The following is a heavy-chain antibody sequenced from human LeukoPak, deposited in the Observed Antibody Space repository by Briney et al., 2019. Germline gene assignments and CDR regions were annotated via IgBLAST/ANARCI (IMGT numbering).Heavy chain of an antibody. D-gene: IGHD3-3*01. CDR3: AKDPYFDFWSGYYRIWFDT. V-gene: IGHV3-23*01. CDR2: INRSGGST. Sequence: GGSLCLSCAASGWSFSSYYMSWIRQPPGKGLEWVAAINRSGGSTYYADSVSGRSTISRDNYKKMPYLQRYGLTADTTAVYYCAKDPYFDFWSGYYRIWFDTWGQGTLVTVSS. CDR1: GWSFSSYY. J-gene: IGHJ5*02.